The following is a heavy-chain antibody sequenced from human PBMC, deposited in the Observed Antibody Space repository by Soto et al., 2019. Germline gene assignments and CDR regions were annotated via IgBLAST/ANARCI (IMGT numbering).Heavy chain of an antibody. Sequence: ASVKVSCKASGYIFTAYSMHWVRQAPGQGLEWMGVVNPSGGSTNYAQRFQGRITMTRDTSTSTVYMDLKFLTSEDTAVYYCAREENCSDGVCYSEYFQRWGQGALVTVSS. CDR2: VNPSGGST. CDR1: GYIFTAYS. D-gene: IGHD2-15*01. V-gene: IGHV1-46*01. CDR3: AREENCSDGVCYSEYFQR. J-gene: IGHJ1*01.